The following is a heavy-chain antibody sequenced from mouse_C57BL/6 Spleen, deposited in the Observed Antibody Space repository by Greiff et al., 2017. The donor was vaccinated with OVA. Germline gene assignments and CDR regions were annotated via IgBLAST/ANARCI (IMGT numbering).Heavy chain of an antibody. D-gene: IGHD2-3*01. CDR2: IYPGSGST. CDR1: GYTFTSYW. Sequence: QVQLQQPGAELVKPGASVKMSCKASGYTFTSYWITWVKQRPGQGLEWIGDIYPGSGSTNYNEKFKSKATLTVDTSSSTAYMQLSSRTSEDSAVYYCARRWLPHYYAMDYWGQGTSVTVSS. CDR3: ARRWLPHYYAMDY. V-gene: IGHV1-55*01. J-gene: IGHJ4*01.